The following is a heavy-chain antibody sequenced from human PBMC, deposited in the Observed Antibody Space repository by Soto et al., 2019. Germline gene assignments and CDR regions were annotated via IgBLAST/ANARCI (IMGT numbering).Heavy chain of an antibody. V-gene: IGHV1-69*01. Sequence: SVKVSCNASGGTFISYAIIWVRQAPGQGLEWMGGIIPIFGTANYAQKFQGRVTITADESTSTAYMELSSLRSEDTAVYYCESAGAYCGGDCPPWGQGTLVTVSS. CDR1: GGTFISYA. D-gene: IGHD2-21*02. CDR3: ESAGAYCGGDCPP. CDR2: IIPIFGTA. J-gene: IGHJ5*02.